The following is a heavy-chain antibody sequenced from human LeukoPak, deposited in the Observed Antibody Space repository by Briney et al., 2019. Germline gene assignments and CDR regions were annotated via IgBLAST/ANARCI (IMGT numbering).Heavy chain of an antibody. CDR2: ISYDGSNK. CDR1: GFTFSDYY. J-gene: IGHJ4*02. V-gene: IGHV3-30-3*01. D-gene: IGHD3-22*01. Sequence: GGSLRLSCAASGFTFSDYYMSWIRQAPGKGLEWVAVISYDGSNKYYADSVKGRFTISRDNSKNTLYLQMNSLRAEDTAVYYCAQGDYYDSSGYSFYWGQGTLVTVSS. CDR3: AQGDYYDSSGYSFY.